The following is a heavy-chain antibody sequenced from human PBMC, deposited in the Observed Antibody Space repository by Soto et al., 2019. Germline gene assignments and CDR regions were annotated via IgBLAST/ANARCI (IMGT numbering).Heavy chain of an antibody. V-gene: IGHV4-38-2*02. J-gene: IGHJ6*02. CDR1: GYSISSGYY. D-gene: IGHD6-13*01. CDR3: ARDFRAARGMDV. CDR2: IYHSGST. Sequence: QVQLQESGPGLVKPSETLSLTCAVSGYSISSGYYWGWIRQPPGKGLEWIGSIYHSGSTYYNPSLKSRVTISVDASKNQSSLKLSSVTAADTAVYYCARDFRAARGMDVWGQGTTVTVSS.